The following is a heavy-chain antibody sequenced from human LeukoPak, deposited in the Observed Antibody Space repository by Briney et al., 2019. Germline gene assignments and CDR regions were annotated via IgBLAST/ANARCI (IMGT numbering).Heavy chain of an antibody. CDR1: GGTFSSYA. V-gene: IGHV1-69*05. CDR2: IIPIFGTA. D-gene: IGHD6-6*01. Sequence: GASVKVSCKASGGTFSSYAISWVRQAPGQGLEWMGGIIPIFGTANCAQKFQGRVTITTDESTSTAYMELSSLRSEDTAVYYCARSYSSSSPFDYWGQGTLVTVSS. CDR3: ARSYSSSSPFDY. J-gene: IGHJ4*02.